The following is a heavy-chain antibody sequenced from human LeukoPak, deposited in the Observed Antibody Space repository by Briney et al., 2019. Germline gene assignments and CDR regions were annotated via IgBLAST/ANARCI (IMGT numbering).Heavy chain of an antibody. CDR3: ARVSSDY. J-gene: IGHJ4*02. V-gene: IGHV3-21*01. CDR2: ISSGSSYI. Sequence: GRSLRLSCAASGFTFSTYSMNWVRQAPGKGLEWVSSISSGSSYIYYADSVKGRFTISRDNAKNSLYLQMNSLRAEDTAMYFCARVSSDYWGQGTLVTVSS. CDR1: GFTFSTYS.